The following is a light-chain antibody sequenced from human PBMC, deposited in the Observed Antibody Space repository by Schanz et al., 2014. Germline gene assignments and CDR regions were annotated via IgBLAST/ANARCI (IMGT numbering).Light chain of an antibody. CDR3: ATWDGSFGV. V-gene: IGLV1-47*02. Sequence: QSVLTQPPSASGTPGQRVTISCSGSSSNIGSNYVYWYQQLPGTAPKLLIYSDNQRPSGVPDRFSGSKSGTSASLVISGLRSEDEADYFCATWDGSFGVFGGGTKLTVL. J-gene: IGLJ3*02. CDR2: SDN. CDR1: SSNIGSNY.